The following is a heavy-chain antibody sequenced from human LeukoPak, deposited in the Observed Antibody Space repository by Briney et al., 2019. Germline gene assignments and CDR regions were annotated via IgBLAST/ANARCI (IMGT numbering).Heavy chain of an antibody. CDR3: ARDSYSGYGWHNIDY. CDR2: IYYSGST. J-gene: IGHJ4*02. CDR1: GGSISSYY. Sequence: SETLSLTCTVSGGSISSYYWSWIRQPPGKGLEWIGYIYYSGSTNYNPSLKSRVTISVDTSKNQFSLKLSSVTAADTAVYYCARDSYSGYGWHNIDYWGQGTLVTVSS. D-gene: IGHD5-12*01. V-gene: IGHV4-59*12.